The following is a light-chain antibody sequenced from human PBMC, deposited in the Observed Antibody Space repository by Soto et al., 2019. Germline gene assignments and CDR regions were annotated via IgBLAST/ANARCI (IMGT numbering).Light chain of an antibody. V-gene: IGKV1-5*01. CDR1: QSVSGW. Sequence: DIQMTQSPATLSVSVGDTVTVSCRASQSVSGWLAWYQQKPGEAPKLLIYDVSSLHSGVPPRFSGSGSGTDFTLAISSLEPEDSAPYYCLQDINYPWTFGEGTKVDIK. J-gene: IGKJ1*01. CDR2: DVS. CDR3: LQDINYPWT.